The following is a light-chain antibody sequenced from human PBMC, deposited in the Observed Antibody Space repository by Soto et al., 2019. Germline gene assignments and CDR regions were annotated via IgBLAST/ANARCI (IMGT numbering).Light chain of an antibody. J-gene: IGKJ5*01. Sequence: IQLTQSPSSLSASVGDRVTITCRASQGISNYLALYQQKPGKTPRLLIYGATTLQSGVPSRFSGSGSGTDFALTISSLQPEDFATYYCQQLKSYVTFGQGTRLEI. CDR1: QGISNY. CDR3: QQLKSYVT. V-gene: IGKV1-9*01. CDR2: GAT.